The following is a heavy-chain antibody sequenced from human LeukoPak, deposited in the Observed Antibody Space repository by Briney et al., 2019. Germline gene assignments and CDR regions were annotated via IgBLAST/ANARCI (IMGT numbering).Heavy chain of an antibody. CDR1: GFTFSSYS. CDR2: ISSGSTYI. D-gene: IGHD2-2*01. CDR3: ARDAPRYCSSTSCYAFDY. J-gene: IGHJ4*02. V-gene: IGHV3-21*01. Sequence: NPGGSLRLSCAASGFTFSSYSMNWVCQAPGKGLEWVSYISSGSTYIYYADSVKGRFTISRDNAKNSLYLQMNSLRAEDTAVYYCARDAPRYCSSTSCYAFDYWGQGTLVTVSS.